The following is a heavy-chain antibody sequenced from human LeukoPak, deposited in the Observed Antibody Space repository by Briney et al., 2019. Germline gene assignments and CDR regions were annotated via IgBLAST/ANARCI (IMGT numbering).Heavy chain of an antibody. D-gene: IGHD4-17*01. Sequence: ASVNVSCKASGYTFTSYGISWVRQPPGQGLEWMGWISAYNGNTNYAQKLQGRVTMTTDTSTSTAYMELRSLRSDDTAVYYCARGDYGDYPYGMDVWGQGTTVTVSS. CDR1: GYTFTSYG. CDR2: ISAYNGNT. CDR3: ARGDYGDYPYGMDV. J-gene: IGHJ6*02. V-gene: IGHV1-18*01.